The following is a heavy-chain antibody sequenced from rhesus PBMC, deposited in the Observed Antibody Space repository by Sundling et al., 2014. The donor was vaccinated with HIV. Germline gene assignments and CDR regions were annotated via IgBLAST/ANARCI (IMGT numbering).Heavy chain of an antibody. Sequence: QVQLQEAGPGVVRPSETLSLTCAVSGGSISHSYRWNWIRQPPGKGLEWIGYIYGSSTSTKYNPSLKSRVTISKDTSKNQFSLNLSSVTPPRDTAVYYCARGLPDYWGRGSPGHRLL. CDR2: IYGSSTST. D-gene: IGHD2-15*01. CDR3: ARGLPDY. CDR1: GGSISHSYR. J-gene: IGHJ4*01. V-gene: IGHV4S10*01.